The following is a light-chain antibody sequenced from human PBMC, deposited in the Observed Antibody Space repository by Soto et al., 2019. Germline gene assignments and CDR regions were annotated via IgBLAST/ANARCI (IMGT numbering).Light chain of an antibody. CDR1: QSLSGR. CDR3: QQYNYYFT. V-gene: IGKV1-5*01. J-gene: IGKJ4*02. Sequence: DIQMTQSPSTLSSSVGDRVTITCRASQSLSGRLAWYQQRPGQAPKLLIYDVSTLESGVPSRFSGTGTGSGTEFTLSISDLQHDYFATYYCQQYNYYFTFGRGTKVEIK. CDR2: DVS.